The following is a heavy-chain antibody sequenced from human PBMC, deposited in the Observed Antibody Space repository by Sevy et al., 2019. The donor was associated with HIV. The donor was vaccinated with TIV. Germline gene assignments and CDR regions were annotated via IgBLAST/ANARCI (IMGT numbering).Heavy chain of an antibody. D-gene: IGHD2-2*01. CDR2: ITKSGISV. Sequence: GGSLRLSCAASGFLFSSYEMNWDRQAPGKGLEWVSYITKSGISVYYSYSVRGRFTTFRDNAKNFLFLQMNSLRAADTAVYDCARDLPPSASTLPHFDYWGQGTLVTVSS. J-gene: IGHJ4*02. CDR3: ARDLPPSASTLPHFDY. V-gene: IGHV3-48*03. CDR1: GFLFSSYE.